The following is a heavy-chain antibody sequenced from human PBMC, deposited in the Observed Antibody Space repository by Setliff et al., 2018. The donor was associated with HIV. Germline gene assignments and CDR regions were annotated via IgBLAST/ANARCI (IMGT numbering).Heavy chain of an antibody. CDR1: GVTISSGSYY. CDR3: AMAVADRGVYYLDY. J-gene: IGHJ4*01. Sequence: TLSLTCIVSGVTISSGSYYWSWVRQHPGKGLEWIGYIYYSGSAYYNPSLQNRIDISVDASTNQFSLKLTSVTAADTAVYYCAMAVADRGVYYLDYWGQGTLVTVSS. CDR2: IYYSGSA. V-gene: IGHV4-31*03. D-gene: IGHD6-19*01.